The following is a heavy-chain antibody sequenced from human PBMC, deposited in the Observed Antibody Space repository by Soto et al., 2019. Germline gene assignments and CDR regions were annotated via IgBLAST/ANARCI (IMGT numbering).Heavy chain of an antibody. CDR2: FDPENGET. J-gene: IGHJ3*02. D-gene: IGHD6-13*01. Sequence: ASVKVSCKVSGYTLTELSMHWVRQAPGKGLEWMGGFDPENGETIYSQKFQGRVTITKDTSASTAYMELSSLRSEDTALYYCARGRIAAAGTNAVNAFDIWGQGTMVTVSS. CDR1: GYTLTELS. CDR3: ARGRIAAAGTNAVNAFDI. V-gene: IGHV1-24*01.